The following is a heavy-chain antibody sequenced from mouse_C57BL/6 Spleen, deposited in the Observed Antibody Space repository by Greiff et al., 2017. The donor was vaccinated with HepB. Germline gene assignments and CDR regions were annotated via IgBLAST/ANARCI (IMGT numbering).Heavy chain of an antibody. Sequence: VKLMESGPELVKPGASVKISCKASGYAFSSSWMNWVKQRPGKGLEWIGRIYPGDGDTNYNGKFKGKATLTADKSSSTAYMQLSSLTSEDSAVYFCARGSDKMDYWGQGTSVTVSS. CDR3: ARGSDKMDY. V-gene: IGHV1-82*01. CDR1: GYAFSSSW. J-gene: IGHJ4*01. CDR2: IYPGDGDT.